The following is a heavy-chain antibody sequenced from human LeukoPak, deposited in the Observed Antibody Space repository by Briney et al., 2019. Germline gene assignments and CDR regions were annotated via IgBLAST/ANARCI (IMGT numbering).Heavy chain of an antibody. J-gene: IGHJ4*02. CDR1: GFTFSSYS. CDR2: INWNGGST. V-gene: IGHV3-20*04. D-gene: IGHD3-22*01. CDR3: ARSLSYYDSSGGMGDY. Sequence: GGSLRLSCAASGFTFSSYSMSWVRQAPGKGLEWVSGINWNGGSTSYADSVKGRFTISRDNAKNSLYLQMNSLRAEDTALYYCARSLSYYDSSGGMGDYWGQGTLVTVSS.